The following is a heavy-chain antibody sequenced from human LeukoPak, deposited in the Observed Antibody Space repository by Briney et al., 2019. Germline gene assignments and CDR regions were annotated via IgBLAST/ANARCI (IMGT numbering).Heavy chain of an antibody. CDR2: INPNSGGT. Sequence: ASVKVSCKASGYTFTGYYMHWVRQAPGQGLEWMGWINPNSGGTNYAQKFQGRVTMTRDTSISTAYMELSRLRSDDTVVYYCAINPLPSGSYYVWYYFDYWGQGTLVTVSS. CDR1: GYTFTGYY. V-gene: IGHV1-2*02. J-gene: IGHJ4*02. D-gene: IGHD1-26*01. CDR3: AINPLPSGSYYVWYYFDY.